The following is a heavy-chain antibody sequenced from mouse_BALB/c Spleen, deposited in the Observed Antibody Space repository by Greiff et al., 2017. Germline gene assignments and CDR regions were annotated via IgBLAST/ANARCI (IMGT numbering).Heavy chain of an antibody. CDR2: ISDGGSYT. CDR3: ARDRGYDSWFAY. D-gene: IGHD2-2*01. Sequence: DVMLVESGGGLVKPGGSLKLSCAASGFTFSDYYMYWVRQTPEKRLEWVATISDGGSYTYYPDSVKGRFTISRDNAKNNLYLQMSSLKSEDTAMYYCARDRGYDSWFAYWGQGTLVTVSA. J-gene: IGHJ3*01. V-gene: IGHV5-4*02. CDR1: GFTFSDYY.